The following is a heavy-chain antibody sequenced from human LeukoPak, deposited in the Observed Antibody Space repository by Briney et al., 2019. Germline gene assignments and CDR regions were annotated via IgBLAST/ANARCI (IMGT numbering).Heavy chain of an antibody. Sequence: ASVKVSCKASGYTFTSYDINWVRQATGQGLEWMGSMNPNSGNTGYAQKFQGRVTITRNTSISTAYMELSSLRSEDTAVYYCARGPTRRQSYTTKNWFDPWGQGTLVTVSS. J-gene: IGHJ5*02. CDR2: MNPNSGNT. CDR1: GYTFTSYD. V-gene: IGHV1-8*03. D-gene: IGHD1-1*01. CDR3: ARGPTRRQSYTTKNWFDP.